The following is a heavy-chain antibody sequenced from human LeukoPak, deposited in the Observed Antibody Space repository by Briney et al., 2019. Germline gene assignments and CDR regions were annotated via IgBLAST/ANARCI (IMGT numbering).Heavy chain of an antibody. CDR3: AREGVAAAGAFDN. V-gene: IGHV4-59*01. D-gene: IGHD6-13*01. Sequence: PSETLSLTCTVSGGSIRGYYWSWIRQPPGMGLEWIAHMYYSGSSKYNPYLKSRATISRDTSKNQFSLKLTSVTVADTAVYFCAREGVAAAGAFDNWGQGTLVTVSA. CDR1: GGSIRGYY. J-gene: IGHJ4*02. CDR2: MYYSGSS.